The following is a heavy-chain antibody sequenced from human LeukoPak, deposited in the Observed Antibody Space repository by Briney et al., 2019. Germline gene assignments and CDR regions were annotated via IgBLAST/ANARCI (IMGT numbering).Heavy chain of an antibody. CDR1: GGTFSSYS. D-gene: IGHD1-7*01. CDR2: IIPMFNTA. CDR3: AGEAKTSNWNSVPYLDY. V-gene: IGHV1-69*08. J-gene: IGHJ4*02. Sequence: SVKVSCKASGGTFSSYSFTWVRQAPGQGLEWMGRIIPMFNTANYAQDFQGRVTITADKSTGTAYMELITLRSEDTAVYYCAGEAKTSNWNSVPYLDYWGQGTLITVSS.